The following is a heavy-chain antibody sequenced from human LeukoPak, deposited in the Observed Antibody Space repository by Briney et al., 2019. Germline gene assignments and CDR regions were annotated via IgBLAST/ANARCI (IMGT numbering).Heavy chain of an antibody. J-gene: IGHJ5*02. D-gene: IGHD2-2*01. CDR1: GGSFSGYY. CDR3: ARTTKYQFKWAGFDP. CDR2: INHSGST. V-gene: IGHV4-34*01. Sequence: SETLSLTCAVYGGSFSGYYWSWIRQPPGKGLEWIGEINHSGSTNYSPSLKSRVTISVDTSKNQFSLKLSSVTAADTAVYYCARTTKYQFKWAGFDPWGQGTLVTVSS.